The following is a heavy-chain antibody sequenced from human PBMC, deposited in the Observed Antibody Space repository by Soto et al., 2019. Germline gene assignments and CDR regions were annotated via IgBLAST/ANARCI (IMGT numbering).Heavy chain of an antibody. Sequence: QVQLQQWGAGLLKPSETLSLTCAVYGGSFSGYYWSWIRQPPGKGLEWIGEINHSGSTNYNPSLKRPVTRSVDTSNNQFTLKLSSVTAADTAVYYCAGGGLRVTTGFDYWGQGTLVTVSS. CDR3: AGGGLRVTTGFDY. J-gene: IGHJ4*02. D-gene: IGHD4-17*01. V-gene: IGHV4-34*01. CDR1: GGSFSGYY. CDR2: INHSGST.